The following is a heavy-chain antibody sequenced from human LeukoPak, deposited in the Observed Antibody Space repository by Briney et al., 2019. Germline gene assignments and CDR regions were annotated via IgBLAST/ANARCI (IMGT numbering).Heavy chain of an antibody. CDR1: GGSISSSNW. Sequence: SGTLSLTCAVSGGSISSSNWWSWVRQPPGKGLEWIGEIYHSGSTNYNPSLKSRVTISVDKSKNQFSLKLSSVTAADTAVYYCAGGNYDFWSGSYFGFDYWGQGTLVTVSS. V-gene: IGHV4-4*02. CDR2: IYHSGST. J-gene: IGHJ4*02. CDR3: AGGNYDFWSGSYFGFDY. D-gene: IGHD3-3*01.